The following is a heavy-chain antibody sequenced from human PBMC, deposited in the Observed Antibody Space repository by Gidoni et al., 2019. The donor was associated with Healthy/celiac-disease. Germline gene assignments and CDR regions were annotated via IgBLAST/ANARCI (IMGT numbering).Heavy chain of an antibody. D-gene: IGHD1-26*01. CDR3: AKVSGSYRFVDY. J-gene: IGHJ4*02. CDR2: ISGSGGST. V-gene: IGHV3-23*01. Sequence: RLSCAASGFTFSSYAMSWVRQAPGKGLEWVSAISGSGGSTYYADSVKGRFTISRDNSKNTLYLQMNSLRAEDTAVYYCAKVSGSYRFVDYWGQGTLVTVSS. CDR1: GFTFSSYA.